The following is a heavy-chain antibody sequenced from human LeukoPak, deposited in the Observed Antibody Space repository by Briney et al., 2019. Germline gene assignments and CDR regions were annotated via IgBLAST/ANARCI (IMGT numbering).Heavy chain of an antibody. J-gene: IGHJ4*02. CDR2: ISYDGSNK. CDR1: GFTFSSYG. CDR3: AKDATDGYFDY. V-gene: IGHV3-30*18. D-gene: IGHD2-15*01. Sequence: PGGSLRLSCAASGFTFSSYGMHWVRQAPGKGLEWVAVISYDGSNKYYADSVKGRFTISRDNSKNTLYLQMNGLRAEDTAVYYCAKDATDGYFDYWGQGTLVTVSS.